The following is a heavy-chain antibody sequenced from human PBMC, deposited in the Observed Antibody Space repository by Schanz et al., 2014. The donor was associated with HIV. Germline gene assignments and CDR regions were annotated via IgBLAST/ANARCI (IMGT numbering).Heavy chain of an antibody. J-gene: IGHJ4*02. CDR1: RFSFRGYG. V-gene: IGHV3-30*18. CDR3: AKGRYMGATLVQFDY. Sequence: QVQLVESGGGVVQPGRSLILSCAASRFSFRGYGMHWVRQTPGKGLEWVAVISYDGSNKYYVDSVKGRFTISRDNSKNTLFLQMNSVKVDDTAVYFCAKGRYMGATLVQFDYWGQGTLVTVPS. CDR2: ISYDGSNK. D-gene: IGHD1-26*01.